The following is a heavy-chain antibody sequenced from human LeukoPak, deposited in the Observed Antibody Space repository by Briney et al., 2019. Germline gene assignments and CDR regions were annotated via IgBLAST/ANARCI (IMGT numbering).Heavy chain of an antibody. CDR1: GGSINGYY. J-gene: IGHJ4*02. D-gene: IGHD3-16*01. V-gene: IGHV4-59*01. CDR3: ARVGRGDHTWGSYSFDY. CDR2: INYSGST. Sequence: SETLSLTSSVSGGSINGYYWGWIRQPPGKGLEWIGYINYSGSTNYNPSLKSHVTIPLDTSKNHFSLKLTSVTAADTAVYYCARVGRGDHTWGSYSFDYWGQGALVTVSS.